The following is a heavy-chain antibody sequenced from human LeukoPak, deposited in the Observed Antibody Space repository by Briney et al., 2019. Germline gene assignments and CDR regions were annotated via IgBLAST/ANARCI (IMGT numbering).Heavy chain of an antibody. D-gene: IGHD6-19*01. Sequence: PGGSLRLSCAASGFTFSSYAMSWVRQAPGKGLEWVSAISGSGGSTYYADSVKGRFTISRDNSKNTLYLQMNSLRAEDTAVYYCAKGSLAVAGTISLEDYWGQGTLVTVSS. J-gene: IGHJ4*02. CDR2: ISGSGGST. CDR3: AKGSLAVAGTISLEDY. CDR1: GFTFSSYA. V-gene: IGHV3-23*01.